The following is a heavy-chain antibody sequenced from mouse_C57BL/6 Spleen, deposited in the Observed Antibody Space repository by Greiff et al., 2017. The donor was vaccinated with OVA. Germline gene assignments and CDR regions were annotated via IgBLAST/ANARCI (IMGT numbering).Heavy chain of an antibody. CDR3: TRGNSMVY. CDR2: IDPENGDT. Sequence: VQLKESGAELVRPGASVKLSCTASGFNIKDDYMHWVKQRPEQGLEWIGWIDPENGDTEYASKFQGKATITADTSSNTAYLQLSSLTSEDTAVYYCTRGNSMVYWGQGTTLTVSS. CDR1: GFNIKDDY. D-gene: IGHD1-1*02. J-gene: IGHJ2*01. V-gene: IGHV14-4*01.